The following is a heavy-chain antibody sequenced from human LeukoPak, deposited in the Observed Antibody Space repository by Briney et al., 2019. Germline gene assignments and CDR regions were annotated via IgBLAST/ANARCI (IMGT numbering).Heavy chain of an antibody. CDR1: GFTFSSHP. D-gene: IGHD2-2*01. V-gene: IGHV4-34*01. Sequence: GSLRLSCSASGFTFSSHPMHWVRQAPGKGLEWIGEINHSGSTNYNPSLKSRVTISVDTSKNQFSLKLSSVTAADTAVYYCARNARRYCSSTSCYDVLSWFDPWGQGTLVTVSS. J-gene: IGHJ5*02. CDR2: INHSGST. CDR3: ARNARRYCSSTSCYDVLSWFDP.